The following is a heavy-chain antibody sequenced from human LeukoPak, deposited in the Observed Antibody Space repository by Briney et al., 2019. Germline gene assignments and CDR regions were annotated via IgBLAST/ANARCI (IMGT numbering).Heavy chain of an antibody. CDR2: IIPIFGTA. V-gene: IGHV1-69*05. Sequence: AASVKVSCKASGGTFSSYAISWVRQAPGQGLEWMGRIIPIFGTANYAQKFQGRVTITTDESTSTAYMELSSLRSEDTAVYYCARDSRAYDSSGYYYNWGQGTLVTVSS. J-gene: IGHJ4*02. CDR3: ARDSRAYDSSGYYYN. CDR1: GGTFSSYA. D-gene: IGHD3-22*01.